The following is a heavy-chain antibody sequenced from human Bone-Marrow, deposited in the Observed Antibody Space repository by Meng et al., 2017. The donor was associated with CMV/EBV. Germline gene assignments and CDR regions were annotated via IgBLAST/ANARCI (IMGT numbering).Heavy chain of an antibody. D-gene: IGHD1-26*01. CDR3: ARGGGSYSGDY. J-gene: IGHJ4*02. Sequence: GESLKISCAASGFTFSSYAMSWVRQAPGKGLEWVSAISGSGGSTYYADSVKGRFTISRDNAKNSLYLQMNSLRAEDTAVYYCARGGGSYSGDYWGQGILVTVSS. CDR1: GFTFSSYA. V-gene: IGHV3-23*01. CDR2: ISGSGGST.